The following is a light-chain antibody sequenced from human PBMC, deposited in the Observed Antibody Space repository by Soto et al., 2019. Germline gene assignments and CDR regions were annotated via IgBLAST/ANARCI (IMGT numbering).Light chain of an antibody. CDR1: QSVASPY. Sequence: EIVLTQSPGTLSLSPGERATLFCGASQSVASPYLAWYQQKPGQAPRLLIYGASSRAAGIPIRFSASGSGTDFTLTISRLEPEAFAVYYCQQYGNSPETFGQGTKLEIK. V-gene: IGKV3-20*01. J-gene: IGKJ1*01. CDR3: QQYGNSPET. CDR2: GAS.